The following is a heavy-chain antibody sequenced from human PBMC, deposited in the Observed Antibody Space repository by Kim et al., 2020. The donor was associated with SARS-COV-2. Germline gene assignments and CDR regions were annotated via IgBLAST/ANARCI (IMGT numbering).Heavy chain of an antibody. Sequence: YSPSFQGHVTISADKSISTAYLQWSSLQASDTAMYYCARQGRIGSGSPDYWGQGTLVTVSS. V-gene: IGHV5-10-1*01. CDR3: ARQGRIGSGSPDY. D-gene: IGHD6-19*01. J-gene: IGHJ4*02.